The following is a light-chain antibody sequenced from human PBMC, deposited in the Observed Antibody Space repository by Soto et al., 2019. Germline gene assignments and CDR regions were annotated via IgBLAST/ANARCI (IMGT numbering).Light chain of an antibody. J-gene: IGLJ1*01. CDR2: SNN. V-gene: IGLV1-44*01. Sequence: QSVLTQPPSASGTPGQRVTISCSGSSSNIGSNTVNWYQQLPGTAPKLLINSNNQRPSGVPDPISGSKSGTSASLAISGLQSEDEADYYCAAWDYRLNVFYVFGTGTKLTVL. CDR1: SSNIGSNT. CDR3: AAWDYRLNVFYV.